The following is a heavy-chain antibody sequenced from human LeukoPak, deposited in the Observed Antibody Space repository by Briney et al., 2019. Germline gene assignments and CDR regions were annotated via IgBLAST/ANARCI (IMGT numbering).Heavy chain of an antibody. D-gene: IGHD3-22*01. Sequence: SVKVSCKASGGTFSSYAISWVRQAPGQGLEWMGGIIPIFGTANYAQKFQGRVTITADESTSTAYMELSSLRSEDTAVYYCVLGGYDSPYLGFDYWGQGTLVTVSS. CDR2: IIPIFGTA. V-gene: IGHV1-69*13. CDR3: VLGGYDSPYLGFDY. CDR1: GGTFSSYA. J-gene: IGHJ4*02.